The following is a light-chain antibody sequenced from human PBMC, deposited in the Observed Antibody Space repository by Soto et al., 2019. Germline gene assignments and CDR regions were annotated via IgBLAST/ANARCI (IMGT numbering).Light chain of an antibody. CDR2: GAS. V-gene: IGKV3-15*01. CDR3: QQYYSFPWK. J-gene: IGKJ1*01. CDR1: ENVNSN. Sequence: EKVMTQSPATPSVSPGEVATLSLRASENVNSNVAWWYQQKPGQTPRLLIYGASTRATGIPARFSGSGSGTEFTLTISSLQSEDFATYYCQQYYSFPWKCGQGTKGDIK.